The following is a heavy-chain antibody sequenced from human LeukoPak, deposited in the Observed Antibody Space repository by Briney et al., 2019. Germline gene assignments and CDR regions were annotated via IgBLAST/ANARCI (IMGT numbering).Heavy chain of an antibody. J-gene: IGHJ4*02. Sequence: SVKVSCKASGGAFTSYAISWLRQAPGQGLEWMGGFIPFFGTAKYAQKFQGRVTITADEYSSTAYMELSGLRSQDMAVYYCARTVYHYSAKGYYALARPFDYWSRGPVVIVTS. CDR1: GGAFTSYA. CDR3: ARTVYHYSAKGYYALARPFDY. D-gene: IGHD3-22*01. V-gene: IGHV1-69*01. CDR2: FIPFFGTA.